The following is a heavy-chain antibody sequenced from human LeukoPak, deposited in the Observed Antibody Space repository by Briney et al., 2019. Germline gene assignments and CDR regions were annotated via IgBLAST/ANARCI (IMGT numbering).Heavy chain of an antibody. J-gene: IGHJ5*02. CDR3: ARDVNYCSSTSCYVNWFDP. V-gene: IGHV1-2*02. D-gene: IGHD2-2*01. CDR1: GYTFTGYY. CDR2: INPNSGGT. Sequence: ASVKVSCKASGYTFTGYYMHWVRQAPGQGLEWMGWINPNSGGTNYAQKFQGRVTMTRDTSISTAYMKLSRLRSDDTAVYYCARDVNYCSSTSCYVNWFDPWGQGTLVTVSS.